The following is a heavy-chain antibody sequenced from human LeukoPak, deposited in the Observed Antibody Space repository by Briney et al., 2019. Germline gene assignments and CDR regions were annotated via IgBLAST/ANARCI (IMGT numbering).Heavy chain of an antibody. CDR2: MNPNSGNT. V-gene: IGHV1-8*01. Sequence: ASVKVSCKASGYTFTSYDINWVRQATGQGLEWMGWMNPNSGNTGYAQKFQGRVTMTRDTSISTAYMELSRLRSDDTAVYYCARPLGYCSSTSCPNNWFDPWGQGTLVTVSS. CDR3: ARPLGYCSSTSCPNNWFDP. D-gene: IGHD2-2*01. CDR1: GYTFTSYD. J-gene: IGHJ5*02.